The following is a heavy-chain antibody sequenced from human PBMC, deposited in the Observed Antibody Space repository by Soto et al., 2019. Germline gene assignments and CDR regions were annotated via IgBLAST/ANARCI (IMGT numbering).Heavy chain of an antibody. CDR3: ASGTEMATNSYYFDY. D-gene: IGHD5-12*01. J-gene: IGHJ4*02. V-gene: IGHV4-4*07. Sequence: PSETLSLTCTASGGSISSYYWSWIRQPAGKGLEWIGRIYTSGSTNYNPSLKSRVTMSVDTSKNQFSLKLSSVTAADTAVYYCASGTEMATNSYYFDYWGQGTLVAVSS. CDR1: GGSISSYY. CDR2: IYTSGST.